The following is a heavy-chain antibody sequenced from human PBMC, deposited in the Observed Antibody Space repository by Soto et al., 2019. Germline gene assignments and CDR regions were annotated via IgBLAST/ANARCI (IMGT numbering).Heavy chain of an antibody. CDR2: ISGSGSPT. D-gene: IGHD4-4*01. CDR3: ARFLHDYINHANPPRFDP. CDR1: GFTFSDYY. V-gene: IGHV3-11*01. Sequence: QVQLVESGGGLVKPGGSLRLSCAASGFTFSDYYMSWIRQAPGRGLEWVSYISGSGSPTHYADSVKGRFTISRDNAKNSLYLQMKSLRVDDTALYYCARFLHDYINHANPPRFDPWGQVTLFIVSS. J-gene: IGHJ5*02.